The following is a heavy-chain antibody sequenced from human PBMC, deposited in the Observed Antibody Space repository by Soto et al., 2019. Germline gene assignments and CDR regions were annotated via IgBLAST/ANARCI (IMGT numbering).Heavy chain of an antibody. CDR1: GYTFTSYY. V-gene: IGHV1-46*01. CDR2: INPSGGST. J-gene: IGHJ4*02. Sequence: ASVKVSCKASGYTFTSYYMHWVRQAPGQGLEWMGIINPSGGSTSYAQKFQGRVTMTRDTSTSTVYMDLSSLSSEDTAVYYCARASRGYFQFAGYWGQGIQVTVSS. CDR3: ARASRGYFQFAGY. D-gene: IGHD3-22*01.